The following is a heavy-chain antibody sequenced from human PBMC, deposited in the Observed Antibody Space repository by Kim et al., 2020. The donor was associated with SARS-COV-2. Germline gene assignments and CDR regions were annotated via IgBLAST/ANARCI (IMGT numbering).Heavy chain of an antibody. CDR3: ARVTYDASRNIFDY. J-gene: IGHJ4*02. D-gene: IGHD3-16*01. CDR2: IYYSGRA. Sequence: SETLSLTCTVSGASTSRGGHYWTWVRQRPGKGLEWIGYIYYSGRAFFSPSLESRASMSIDTSDNHFSLRVASVTAADTAVYYCARVTYDASRNIFDYWGPRTLVTVSS. CDR1: GASTSRGGHY. V-gene: IGHV4-31*03.